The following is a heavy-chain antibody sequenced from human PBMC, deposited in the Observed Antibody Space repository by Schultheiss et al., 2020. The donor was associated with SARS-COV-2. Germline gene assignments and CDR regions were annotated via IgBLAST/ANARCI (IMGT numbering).Heavy chain of an antibody. J-gene: IGHJ6*02. V-gene: IGHV4-59*01. CDR3: ARYYDFWSGYRYGMDV. CDR1: GGSISSYY. D-gene: IGHD3-3*01. CDR2: IYYSGST. Sequence: SETLSLTCTVSGGSISSYYWSWIRQPPGKGLEWIGYIYYSGSTNYNPSLKSRVTISVDTSKNQFSLKLSSVTAADTAVYYCARYYDFWSGYRYGMDVWGQGTMVTVSS.